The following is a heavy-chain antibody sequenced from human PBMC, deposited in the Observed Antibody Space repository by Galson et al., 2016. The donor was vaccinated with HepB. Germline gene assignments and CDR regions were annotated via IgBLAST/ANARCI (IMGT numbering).Heavy chain of an antibody. J-gene: IGHJ4*02. CDR1: GYTLDDLS. D-gene: IGHD3-10*01. CDR3: AAPSGSGSYDYEFAN. V-gene: IGHV1-24*01. CDR2: FDAKGGET. Sequence: SVKVSCKVSGYTLDDLSIHWVRQSPGKGLEWMGGFDAKGGETINAPKFKGRVAMTEDTSTDTAYMELTSLMSEDTAVYFCAAPSGSGSYDYEFANWGQGTLVSVS.